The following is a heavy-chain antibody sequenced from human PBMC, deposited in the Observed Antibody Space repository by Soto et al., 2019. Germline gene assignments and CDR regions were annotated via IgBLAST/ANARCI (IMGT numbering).Heavy chain of an antibody. CDR1: GGSISSYY. D-gene: IGHD3-10*01. J-gene: IGHJ5*02. V-gene: IGHV4-59*01. CDR2: IYYSGST. Sequence: SETLSLTCTVSGGSISSYYWSWIRRPPGKGLEWIGYIYYSGSTNYNPSLKSRVTISVDTSKNQFSLKLSSVTAADTAVYYCARDPGVSGTNWFDPWGQGTLVTVSS. CDR3: ARDPGVSGTNWFDP.